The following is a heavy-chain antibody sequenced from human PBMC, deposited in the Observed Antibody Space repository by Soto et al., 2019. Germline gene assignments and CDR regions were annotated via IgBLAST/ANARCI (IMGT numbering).Heavy chain of an antibody. CDR2: ISGSGDNT. Sequence: GVSLRLSCAASGFTFSTYAMSWVRQAPGKGLEWVSGISGSGDNTYYADSVKGRFTISRDNSKNTLYLQMNSLRAEDTAVYYCAVRRIGSYFDSWGQGTLVTVSS. D-gene: IGHD3-10*01. CDR3: AVRRIGSYFDS. V-gene: IGHV3-23*01. CDR1: GFTFSTYA. J-gene: IGHJ4*02.